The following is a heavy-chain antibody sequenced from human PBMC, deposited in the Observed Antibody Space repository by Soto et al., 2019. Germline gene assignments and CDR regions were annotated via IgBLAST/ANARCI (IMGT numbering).Heavy chain of an antibody. CDR1: GYRFTTYY. CDR2: INPTGAST. D-gene: IGHD2-21*01. CDR3: ARDLAAGDL. V-gene: IGHV1-46*01. Sequence: QAHLVQSGAEVRKPGASVKVSCKTSGYRFTTYYIHWVRQAPGHGLEWMAIINPTGASTNYAQKFRGRITLIMDTSTSTVYMELSSLRSEDTAVDYWARDLAAGDLWGKGTLVTVSS. J-gene: IGHJ4*02.